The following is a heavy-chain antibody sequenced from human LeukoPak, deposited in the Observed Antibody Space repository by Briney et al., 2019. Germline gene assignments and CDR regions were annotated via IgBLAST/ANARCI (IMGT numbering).Heavy chain of an antibody. D-gene: IGHD1-14*01. J-gene: IGHJ4*02. V-gene: IGHV3-74*01. Sequence: GGSLRLSCAASGLTFSSHWMHWVRQAPGRGLVWVSRITNDGSSTTYADSVKGRFTISRDNAKNMLYLQVNSLRAEDTAVYYCVTQQGGNPAYWGQGTLVTVSS. CDR1: GLTFSSHW. CDR2: ITNDGSST. CDR3: VTQQGGNPAY.